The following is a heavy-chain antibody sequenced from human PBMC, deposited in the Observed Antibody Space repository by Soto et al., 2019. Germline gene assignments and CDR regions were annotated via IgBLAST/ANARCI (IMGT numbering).Heavy chain of an antibody. CDR3: ARESHDILTGPPWVWYFDL. Sequence: QVQLQQWGAGPLRPLETLSLTCGVSGGSFSGYYWAWIRQAPGKGLEWIGEINDRGSIHYNPSLKSRVSISVDPSKNHYSLNLRSVTAADTAVYYCARESHDILTGPPWVWYFDLWGRGTLVTVSS. V-gene: IGHV4-34*01. D-gene: IGHD3-9*01. J-gene: IGHJ2*01. CDR2: INDRGSI. CDR1: GGSFSGYY.